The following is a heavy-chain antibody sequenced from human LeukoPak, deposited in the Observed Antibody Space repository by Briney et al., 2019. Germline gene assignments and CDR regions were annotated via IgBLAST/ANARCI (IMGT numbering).Heavy chain of an antibody. V-gene: IGHV1-69*06. D-gene: IGHD3-22*01. CDR1: GGTFSSYA. Sequence: GASVKVSCKASGGTFSSYAISWVRQAPGQGLEWMGGIIPIFGTANYAQKFQGRVTITADKSTSTAYMELSSLRSEDTAVYYCARRLYYDSRVSQREWFDPWGQGTLVTVSS. CDR2: IIPIFGTA. J-gene: IGHJ5*02. CDR3: ARRLYYDSRVSQREWFDP.